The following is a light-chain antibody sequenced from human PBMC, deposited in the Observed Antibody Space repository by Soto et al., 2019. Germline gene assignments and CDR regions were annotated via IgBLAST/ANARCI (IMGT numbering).Light chain of an antibody. J-gene: IGKJ4*01. CDR2: TVS. CDR3: QQSLSQPNS. CDR1: QSLILDDGNTY. V-gene: IGKV2-30*02. Sequence: DGVMSEDPVSWPVPLVQTAAISCKSTQSLILDDGNTYLSWFHQRPGQSPRRLIYTVSNRASGVPSRFSGSGSGTEFTLAICSLQPEDSTTYYCQQSLSQPNSFGGGTMVDI.